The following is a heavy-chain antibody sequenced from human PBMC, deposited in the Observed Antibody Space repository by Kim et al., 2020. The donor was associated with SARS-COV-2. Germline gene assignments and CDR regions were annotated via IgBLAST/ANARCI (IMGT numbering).Heavy chain of an antibody. V-gene: IGHV1-69*01. Sequence: NYAQKFQGRVTITADESTSTAYMELSSLRSEDTAVYYCARDRAVRGVFDYWGQGTLVTVSS. CDR3: ARDRAVRGVFDY. J-gene: IGHJ4*02. D-gene: IGHD3-10*01.